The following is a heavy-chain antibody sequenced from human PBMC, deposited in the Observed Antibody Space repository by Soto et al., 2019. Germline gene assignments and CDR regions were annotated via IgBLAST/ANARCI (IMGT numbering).Heavy chain of an antibody. CDR3: ARETGTTVGAFDI. D-gene: IGHD1-7*01. Sequence: SETLSLTCTVSGGSISGDYWSWIRQPPGKGLEWIGYIYYSGSTNYNPSLKSRVTISVDTSKNQFSLKLSSVTAADTAVYYCARETGTTVGAFDIWGQGTMVT. J-gene: IGHJ3*02. CDR2: IYYSGST. CDR1: GGSISGDY. V-gene: IGHV4-59*01.